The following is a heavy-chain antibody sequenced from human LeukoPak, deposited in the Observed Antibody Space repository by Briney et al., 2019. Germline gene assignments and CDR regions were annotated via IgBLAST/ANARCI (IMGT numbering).Heavy chain of an antibody. CDR2: TNGAGDSI. CDR1: GFTFRESY. CDR3: VREPWYYFDY. D-gene: IGHD2-8*02. J-gene: IGHJ4*02. V-gene: IGHV3-11*04. Sequence: GGSLRLSCAASGFTFRESYMSWVRQAPAEGLQWISYTNGAGDSIYYADSVRGRFTMSRDNAKNSLYLQMNSLRADDTAVYYCVREPWYYFDYWGQGTLVTVAS.